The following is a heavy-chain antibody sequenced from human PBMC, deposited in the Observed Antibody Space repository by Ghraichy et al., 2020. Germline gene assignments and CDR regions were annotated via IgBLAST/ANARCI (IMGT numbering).Heavy chain of an antibody. CDR1: GYTLIDYA. D-gene: IGHD6-19*01. Sequence: ASVKVSCKASGYTLIDYAIHWVRQAPGQRPEWMGWINPGNGNTKYSQKFQGRVTITRDTSASTAYMELSSLRSEDTAIYYCARDDGGIPSNGWYGRLDYWGQGTLVTVSS. V-gene: IGHV1-3*01. CDR3: ARDDGGIPSNGWYGRLDY. J-gene: IGHJ4*02. CDR2: INPGNGNT.